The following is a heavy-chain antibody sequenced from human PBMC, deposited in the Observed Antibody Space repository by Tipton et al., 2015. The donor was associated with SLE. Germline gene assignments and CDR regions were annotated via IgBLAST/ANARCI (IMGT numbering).Heavy chain of an antibody. CDR1: GGITSDDYY. CDR2: IYYSGST. V-gene: IGHV4-61*10. Sequence: TLSLTCTVSGGITSDDYYWSWIRQPAGKGLEWIGYIYYSGSTNYNPSLKSRVPISVDTSKNQFSLQLNSVTPEDTAVYYCARVWGTGSRGVDYWGQGTLVTVSS. D-gene: IGHD7-27*01. J-gene: IGHJ4*02. CDR3: ARVWGTGSRGVDY.